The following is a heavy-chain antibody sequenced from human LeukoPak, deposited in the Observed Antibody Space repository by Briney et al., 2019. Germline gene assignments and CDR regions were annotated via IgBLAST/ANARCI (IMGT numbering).Heavy chain of an antibody. Sequence: PGGSLRLSCAASGFTFSSYEMNWVRQAPGKGLEWVSFIYSDNTHYSDSVKGRFTISRDNSKNTLYLQMNSLRAEDAAVYYCAKAPVTSCSGVYCYPFDYWGQGTLVTVSS. D-gene: IGHD2-15*01. CDR3: AKAPVTSCSGVYCYPFDY. CDR1: GFTFSSYE. CDR2: IYSDNT. V-gene: IGHV3-53*01. J-gene: IGHJ4*02.